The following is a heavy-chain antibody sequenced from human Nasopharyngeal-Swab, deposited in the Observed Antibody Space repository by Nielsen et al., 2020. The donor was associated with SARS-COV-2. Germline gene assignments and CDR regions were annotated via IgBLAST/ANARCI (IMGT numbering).Heavy chain of an antibody. J-gene: IGHJ4*02. D-gene: IGHD3-3*01. Sequence: SETLSLTCAVYGGSFSGYYWSWIRQPPGKGLEWIGEINHSGSTNYNPSLKSRVTISVDTSKNQFSLKLSSVTAADTAVYYCARGRLYYDFWSGQTYYFDYWGQGTLVTVSS. V-gene: IGHV4-34*01. CDR2: INHSGST. CDR3: ARGRLYYDFWSGQTYYFDY. CDR1: GGSFSGYY.